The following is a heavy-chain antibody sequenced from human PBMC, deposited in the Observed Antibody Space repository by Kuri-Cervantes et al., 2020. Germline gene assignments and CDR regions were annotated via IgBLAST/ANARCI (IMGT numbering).Heavy chain of an antibody. CDR1: GGSISSGDYY. J-gene: IGHJ4*02. CDR3: ARGGGQWLSGSRKAKGWSDY. V-gene: IGHV4-30-4*01. D-gene: IGHD6-19*01. CDR2: IYYSGST. Sequence: LRLSCTVSGGSISSGDYYWSWIRQPPGRGLEWIGYIYYSGSTYYNPSLKSRVTISVDTSKNQFSLKLSSVTAADTAVYYCARGGGQWLSGSRKAKGWSDYWGQGTLVTVSS.